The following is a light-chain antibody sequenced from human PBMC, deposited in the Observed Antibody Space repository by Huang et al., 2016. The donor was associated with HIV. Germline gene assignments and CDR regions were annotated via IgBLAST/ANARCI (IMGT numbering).Light chain of an antibody. Sequence: DIQMTQSPSSLSASVGDRVTITCRASQTISIYLNWYQQKPGKAPRLLIYGASTLQSGVPSRFSGSGSGTDFTLTISSLQPEDFATYYCQEGYDTRYTSGQGTKLVIK. J-gene: IGKJ2*01. CDR2: GAS. V-gene: IGKV1-39*01. CDR3: QEGYDTRYT. CDR1: QTISIY.